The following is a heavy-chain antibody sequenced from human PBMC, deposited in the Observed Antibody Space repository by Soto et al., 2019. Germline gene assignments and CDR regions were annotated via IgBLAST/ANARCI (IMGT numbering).Heavy chain of an antibody. CDR3: ARGAVLGRNQSGWYRG. V-gene: IGHV4-34*01. D-gene: IGHD6-19*01. Sequence: PSETLSLTCAVYGGSFSGYYWSWIRQPPGKGLEWIGEINHSGGTNYNPSLKSRVTISVDTSKNQFSLKLSSVTAADTAVYYCARGAVLGRNQSGWYRGWGQGTLVTVSS. CDR1: GGSFSGYY. CDR2: INHSGGT. J-gene: IGHJ4*02.